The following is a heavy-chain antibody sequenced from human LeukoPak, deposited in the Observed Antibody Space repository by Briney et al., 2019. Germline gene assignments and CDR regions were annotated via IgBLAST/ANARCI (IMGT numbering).Heavy chain of an antibody. D-gene: IGHD4-17*01. Sequence: GGSLRLSCTASGFTFGDYAMSWVRQAPGKGLEWVGFIRSKAYGGTTEYAASVKGRFTISRDDSKSIAYLQMNSLKTEDTAVYYCTRSGHPTADYYYYYMDVWGKGTTVTVSS. J-gene: IGHJ6*03. CDR2: IRSKAYGGTT. CDR3: TRSGHPTADYYYYYMDV. CDR1: GFTFGDYA. V-gene: IGHV3-49*04.